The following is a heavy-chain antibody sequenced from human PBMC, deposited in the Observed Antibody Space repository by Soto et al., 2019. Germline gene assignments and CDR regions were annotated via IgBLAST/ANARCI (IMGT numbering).Heavy chain of an antibody. CDR3: ARTPFYYYYMDV. Sequence: GGSLRLSCAASGFTFSSYSMNWVRQAPGKGLEWVSYISSSSSTIYSADSVKGRFTISRDNAENSLYLQMNSLRAEDTAVYYCARTPFYYYYMDVWGKGTTVTVSS. CDR1: GFTFSSYS. CDR2: ISSSSSTI. D-gene: IGHD2-15*01. V-gene: IGHV3-48*01. J-gene: IGHJ6*03.